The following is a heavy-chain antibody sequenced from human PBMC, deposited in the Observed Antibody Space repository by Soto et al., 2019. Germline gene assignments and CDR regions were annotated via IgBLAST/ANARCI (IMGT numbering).Heavy chain of an antibody. CDR3: AREYYDSSGYYYGYYYGMDV. J-gene: IGHJ6*02. D-gene: IGHD3-22*01. Sequence: GSLRLSCAASGFTVSSNYMSWVRQAPGKGLEWVSVIYSGGSTYYADSVKGRFTISRDNSKNTLYLQMNSLRAEDTAVYYCAREYYDSSGYYYGYYYGMDVWGQGTTVTVSS. CDR1: GFTVSSNY. V-gene: IGHV3-53*01. CDR2: IYSGGST.